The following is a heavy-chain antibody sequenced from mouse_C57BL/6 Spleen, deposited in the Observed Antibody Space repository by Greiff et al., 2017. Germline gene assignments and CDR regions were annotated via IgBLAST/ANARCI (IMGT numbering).Heavy chain of an antibody. Sequence: QVQLQQPGAELVMPGASVKLSCKASGYTFTSYWMHWVKQRPGQGLEWIGEIDPSDSYTNYNQKFKGKSTLTEDKSSSTAYMQLSSLTSEDSAVYYCARGATVVATLYYYAMDYWGQGTSVTVSS. CDR3: ARGATVVATLYYYAMDY. V-gene: IGHV1-69*01. D-gene: IGHD1-1*01. J-gene: IGHJ4*01. CDR1: GYTFTSYW. CDR2: IDPSDSYT.